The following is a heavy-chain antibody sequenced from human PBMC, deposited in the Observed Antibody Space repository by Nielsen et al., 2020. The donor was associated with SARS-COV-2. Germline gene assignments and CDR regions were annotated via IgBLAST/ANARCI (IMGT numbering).Heavy chain of an antibody. CDR3: ARDGGVHDSSGYYDWFDP. D-gene: IGHD3-22*01. Sequence: SETLSLTCTVSGGSISSYYWSWIRQPPGKGLEWIGYIYYSGSTNYNPSLKSRVTISVDTFKNQFSLKLSSVTAADTAVYYCARDGGVHDSSGYYDWFDPWGQGTLVTVSS. CDR1: GGSISSYY. V-gene: IGHV4-59*01. CDR2: IYYSGST. J-gene: IGHJ5*02.